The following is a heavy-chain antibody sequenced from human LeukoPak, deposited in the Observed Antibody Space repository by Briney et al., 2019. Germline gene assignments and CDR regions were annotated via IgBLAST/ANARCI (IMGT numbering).Heavy chain of an antibody. V-gene: IGHV4-59*01. CDR3: ARDRGSYYDY. Sequence: PSETLSLTCAVYGGSFSGYYWSWIRQPPGKGLEWIGYIYYGGSTNYNPSLKSRVTISVDTSKNQFSLKLSSVTAADTAVYYCARDRGSYYDYWGQGTLVTVSS. D-gene: IGHD1-26*01. CDR1: GGSFSGYY. CDR2: IYYGGST. J-gene: IGHJ4*02.